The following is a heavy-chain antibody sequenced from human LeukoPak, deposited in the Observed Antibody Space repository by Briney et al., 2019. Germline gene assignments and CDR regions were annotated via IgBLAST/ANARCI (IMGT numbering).Heavy chain of an antibody. CDR2: IYHSGST. J-gene: IGHJ4*02. D-gene: IGHD4-23*01. Sequence: SETLSLICAVSGGSISSGGSSWSWIRQPPGKGLEWIGYIYHSGSTYYNPSLKSRVTISVDRSKNQFSLKLSSVTAADTAVYYCARSGGNVGFDYWGQGTLVTVSS. CDR1: GGSISSGGSS. CDR3: ARSGGNVGFDY. V-gene: IGHV4-30-2*01.